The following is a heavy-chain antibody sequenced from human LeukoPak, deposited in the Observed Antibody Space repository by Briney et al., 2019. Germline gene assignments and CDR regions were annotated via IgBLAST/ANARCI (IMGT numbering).Heavy chain of an antibody. D-gene: IGHD1-26*01. Sequence: GRSLRLSCAASGFALQNYAMHLVRQAPGGGLEWGSSARWDNCHIAYADSVKGRFSISRDNAKNSLYLQMSSLRPEDTALYYCARGPGWALHKRYFDSWGQGALVIVSS. J-gene: IGHJ4*02. V-gene: IGHV3-9*01. CDR1: GFALQNYA. CDR2: ARWDNCHI. CDR3: ARGPGWALHKRYFDS.